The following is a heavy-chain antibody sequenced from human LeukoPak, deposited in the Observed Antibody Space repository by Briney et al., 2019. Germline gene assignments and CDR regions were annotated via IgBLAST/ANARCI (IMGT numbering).Heavy chain of an antibody. CDR1: GKTLSDLS. CDR2: SDPEDGER. J-gene: IGHJ4*02. CDR3: ATGFTTMAVDYFDY. V-gene: IGHV1-24*01. Sequence: GASVKVSCKVSGKTLSDLSIHWLRQPPGKGLEWLGGSDPEDGERTCAQMFQGRVTMTEDTSIDTAYMELSSLRSEDTAVYYCATGFTTMAVDYFDYWGQGTLVTVSP. D-gene: IGHD5-18*01.